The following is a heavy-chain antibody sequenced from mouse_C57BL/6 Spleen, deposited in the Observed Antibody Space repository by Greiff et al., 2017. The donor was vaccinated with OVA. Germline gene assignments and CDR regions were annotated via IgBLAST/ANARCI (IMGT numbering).Heavy chain of an antibody. V-gene: IGHV1-52*01. CDR1: GYTFTSYW. D-gene: IGHD3-2*02. CDR2: IDPSDSET. CDR3: ARQLRGYAMDY. Sequence: VQLQQPGAELVRPGSSVKLSCKASGYTFTSYWMHWVKQRPIQGLEWIGNIDPSDSETHYNQKFKDKATLTVDKSSSTAYMQLSSLTSEDSAVYYCARQLRGYAMDYWGQGTSVTVSS. J-gene: IGHJ4*01.